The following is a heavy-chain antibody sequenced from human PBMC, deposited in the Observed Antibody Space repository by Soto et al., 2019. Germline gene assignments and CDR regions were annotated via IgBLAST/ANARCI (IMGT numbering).Heavy chain of an antibody. Sequence: SVKVSCKASGGTFSSYAISWVRQAPGQGLEWMGGIIPIFGTANYAQKFQGRVMITADESTSTAYMELSSLRSEDTAVYYCARGVVTIFGVVIRGSWFDPWGQGTLVTVSS. V-gene: IGHV1-69*13. CDR3: ARGVVTIFGVVIRGSWFDP. D-gene: IGHD3-3*01. CDR1: GGTFSSYA. J-gene: IGHJ5*02. CDR2: IIPIFGTA.